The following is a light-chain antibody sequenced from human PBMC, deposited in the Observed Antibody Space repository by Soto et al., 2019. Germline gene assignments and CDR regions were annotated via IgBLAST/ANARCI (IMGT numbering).Light chain of an antibody. Sequence: DIHMTQSPSTVSASVVYRVILTCRASQNIERWQAWYQQKPGKAPKLLLYDVSTLERGVPSRFSGSGSATEFTLTISDLQPDDFATYYCQQYQSDTWTFGQGTRWIS. V-gene: IGKV1-5*01. CDR1: QNIERW. CDR2: DVS. J-gene: IGKJ1*01. CDR3: QQYQSDTWT.